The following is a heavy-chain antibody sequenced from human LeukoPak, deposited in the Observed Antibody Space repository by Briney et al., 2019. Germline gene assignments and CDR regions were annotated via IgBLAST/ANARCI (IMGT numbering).Heavy chain of an antibody. J-gene: IGHJ6*03. Sequence: PGGSLRLSCAASGFTFSSYSMNWVRQAPGKGLEWVSYISSSSSTIYYADSVKGRFTISRDNAKNSLYLQMNSLRAEDTAVYYCARDDYRNYYYYYMDVRGKGTTVTVSS. V-gene: IGHV3-48*01. CDR1: GFTFSSYS. CDR2: ISSSSSTI. CDR3: ARDDYRNYYYYYMDV. D-gene: IGHD4-11*01.